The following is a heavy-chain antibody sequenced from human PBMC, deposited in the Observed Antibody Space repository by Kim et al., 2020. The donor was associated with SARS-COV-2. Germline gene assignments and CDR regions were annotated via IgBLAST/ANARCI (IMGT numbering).Heavy chain of an antibody. Sequence: GGSLRLSCAASGFTFSSYSMNWVRQAPGKGLEWVSSISSSSSYIYYADSVKGRFTISRDNTKNSLYLQMNSLRAEDTAVYYCARDSVYAGVRAAARDYWGQGTLVTVSS. D-gene: IGHD6-13*01. CDR2: ISSSSSYI. J-gene: IGHJ4*02. CDR1: GFTFSSYS. CDR3: ARDSVYAGVRAAARDY. V-gene: IGHV3-21*01.